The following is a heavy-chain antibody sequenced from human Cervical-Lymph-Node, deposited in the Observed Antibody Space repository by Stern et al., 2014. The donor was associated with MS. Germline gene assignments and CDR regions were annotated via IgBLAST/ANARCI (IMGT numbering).Heavy chain of an antibody. CDR3: ARDPWFDP. J-gene: IGHJ5*02. CDR2: MYHSGTT. CDR1: GDSINSSSNW. Sequence: QVQLQESGPGLVRPSGTLSLTCVVSGDSINSSSNWWSWVRQPPGKGLEWIGEMYHSGTTNYTPSLKSRVTFSVEKSKNQFSLKLTSVTAADTAVYYCARDPWFDPWGQGTLVTVSS. V-gene: IGHV4-4*02.